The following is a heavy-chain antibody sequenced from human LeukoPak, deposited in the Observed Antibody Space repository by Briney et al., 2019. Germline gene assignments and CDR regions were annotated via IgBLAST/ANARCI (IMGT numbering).Heavy chain of an antibody. D-gene: IGHD1-7*01. Sequence: GGSLRLXCAASGFTFSSYGMHWVRQAPGKGLEWVAVIWYDGSNKYYADSVKGRFTISRDNSKNTLYLQMNSLRAEDTAVYYCAKGSFQYNWNYGGVDYWGQGTLVTVSS. CDR3: AKGSFQYNWNYGGVDY. V-gene: IGHV3-33*06. J-gene: IGHJ4*02. CDR2: IWYDGSNK. CDR1: GFTFSSYG.